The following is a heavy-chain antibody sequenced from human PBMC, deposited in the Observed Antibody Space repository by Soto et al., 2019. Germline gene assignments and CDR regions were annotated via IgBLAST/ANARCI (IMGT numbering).Heavy chain of an antibody. D-gene: IGHD6-13*01. CDR2: INSDGSST. CDR1: GFTFDPYW. J-gene: IGHJ4*02. CDR3: ARAAYSSSLEYDY. V-gene: IGHV3-74*01. Sequence: PGGSLGLSCAASGFTFDPYWVHWVRQAPGKGLVWVSRINSDGSSTSYADSVKGRFTISRDNAKNTLYLQMNSLRAEDTAVYYCARAAYSSSLEYDYWGQGTLVTVSS.